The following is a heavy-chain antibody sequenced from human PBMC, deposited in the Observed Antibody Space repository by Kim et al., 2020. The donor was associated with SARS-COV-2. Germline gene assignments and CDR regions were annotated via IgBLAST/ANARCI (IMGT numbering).Heavy chain of an antibody. D-gene: IGHD3-10*01. J-gene: IGHJ4*02. Sequence: ASVKVSCKASGYTFTSYGISWVRQAPGQGLEWMGWISAYNGNTNYAQKLQGRVTMTTDTSTSTAYMELRSLRSDDTAVYYCARDLYYHGSGSYPYFDYWGQGTLVTVSP. CDR1: GYTFTSYG. V-gene: IGHV1-18*01. CDR3: ARDLYYHGSGSYPYFDY. CDR2: ISAYNGNT.